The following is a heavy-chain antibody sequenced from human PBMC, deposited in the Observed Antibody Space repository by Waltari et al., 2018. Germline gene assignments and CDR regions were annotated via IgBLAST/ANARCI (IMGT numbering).Heavy chain of an antibody. CDR1: GYSFNDYF. Sequence: QVQLVQSGAEVKKPGASVNVSCKASGYSFNDYFLQWVRQAPGQGLEWMGLFNPSKGGKHYAQKFQGRVTMTSDTSLSTAYMELKSLTSDDTALDYCARGGMGGSLGCMDVWGQGTTVTVSS. J-gene: IGHJ6*02. V-gene: IGHV1-2*02. CDR2: FNPSKGGK. CDR3: ARGGMGGSLGCMDV. D-gene: IGHD1-26*01.